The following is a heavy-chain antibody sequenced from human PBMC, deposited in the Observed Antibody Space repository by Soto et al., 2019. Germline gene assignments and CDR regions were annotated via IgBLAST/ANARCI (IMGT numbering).Heavy chain of an antibody. CDR1: GYSFTSYW. V-gene: IGHV5-51*01. D-gene: IGHD3-10*01. J-gene: IGHJ6*02. Sequence: GESLKISCKGSGYSFTSYWIGWVRQMPGKGLEWMGIIYPGDSDTRYSPSFQGQVTISADKSISTAYLQWSSLKASDTAMYYCARHKGSITMVRGLNGMDVWGQGTTVTVSS. CDR3: ARHKGSITMVRGLNGMDV. CDR2: IYPGDSDT.